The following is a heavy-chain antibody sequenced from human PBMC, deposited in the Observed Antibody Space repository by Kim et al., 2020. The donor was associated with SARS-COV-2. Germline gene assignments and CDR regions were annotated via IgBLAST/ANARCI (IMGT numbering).Heavy chain of an antibody. CDR1: RFTFSDYY. J-gene: IGHJ3*02. V-gene: IGHV3-11*04. Sequence: GGSLRLSCAASRFTFSDYYMSWIRQAPGKGLEWVSYISSSGSTRYYADSVKGRFTISRDNAKNSLFLQMNSLRGEDTAVYYCARELSVAFDIWGQGTMVTVSS. CDR2: ISSSGSTR. CDR3: ARELSVAFDI.